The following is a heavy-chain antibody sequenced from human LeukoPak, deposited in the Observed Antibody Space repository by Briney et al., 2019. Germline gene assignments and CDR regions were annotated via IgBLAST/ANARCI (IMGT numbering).Heavy chain of an antibody. D-gene: IGHD6-13*01. Sequence: ASVKVSCKASGYTFTSYGISWVRQAPGQGLEWMGWISAYNGNTNYAQKLQGRVTMTTDTSTSTAYMGLRSLRSDDTAVYYCARGGGIAAAGTSRYYYGMDVWGQGTTVTVSS. J-gene: IGHJ6*02. CDR3: ARGGGIAAAGTSRYYYGMDV. CDR2: ISAYNGNT. V-gene: IGHV1-18*01. CDR1: GYTFTSYG.